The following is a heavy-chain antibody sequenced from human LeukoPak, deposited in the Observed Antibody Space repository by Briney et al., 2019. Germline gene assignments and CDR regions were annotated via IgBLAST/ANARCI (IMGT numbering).Heavy chain of an antibody. D-gene: IGHD3-10*01. CDR2: INPSGGST. Sequence: ASVKVSCKASGYTFTSYYMHWVRQASGQGLEWMGIINPSGGSTSYAQKFQGRVTMTRDTSTSTVYMELSSLRSEDTAVYYCARDFRYYGSGSYLDYWGQGTLVTVSS. J-gene: IGHJ4*02. CDR3: ARDFRYYGSGSYLDY. CDR1: GYTFTSYY. V-gene: IGHV1-46*01.